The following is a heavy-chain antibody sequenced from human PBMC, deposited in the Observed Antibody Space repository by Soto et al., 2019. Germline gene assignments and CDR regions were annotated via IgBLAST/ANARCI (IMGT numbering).Heavy chain of an antibody. Sequence: PSETLSLTCAVSGGSISSCGYSWSWMRQPPGKGLEWIGYIYHSGSTYYNPSLKSRVTISVDRSKNQFSLKLSSVTAADTAVYYCARAASAAALTGWGQGTLVTVSS. CDR2: IYHSGST. D-gene: IGHD6-13*01. CDR1: GGSISSCGYS. V-gene: IGHV4-30-2*01. J-gene: IGHJ4*02. CDR3: ARAASAAALTG.